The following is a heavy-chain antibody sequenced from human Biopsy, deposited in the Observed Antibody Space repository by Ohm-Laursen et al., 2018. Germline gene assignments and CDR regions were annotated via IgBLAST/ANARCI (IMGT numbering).Heavy chain of an antibody. V-gene: IGHV3-74*03. CDR3: TGDSGGLGDY. J-gene: IGHJ4*02. CDR2: IHGDERSA. D-gene: IGHD2-8*02. CDR1: VFTFSRSV. Sequence: SLRLSCAATVFTFSRSVMHWVRHAPGKGLMWVSRIHGDERSATYAEPVKGRFTISRDNAKNTLHLQMNSLRAEDTAVYYCTGDSGGLGDYWGQGTLVTVSS.